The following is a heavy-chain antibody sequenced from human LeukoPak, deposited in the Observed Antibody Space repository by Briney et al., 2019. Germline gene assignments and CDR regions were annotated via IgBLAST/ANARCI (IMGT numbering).Heavy chain of an antibody. V-gene: IGHV4-34*01. J-gene: IGHJ4*02. D-gene: IGHD2-8*02. CDR3: ARDAPSGAHDY. CDR1: GGSFSGYY. CDR2: INHSGST. Sequence: SETLSLTCAVYGGSFSGYYWSWIRQPPGKGLEWIGEINHSGSTNYNPSLKSRVTISVDTSKNQFSLKLSSVTAADTAVYYCARDAPSGAHDYWGQGILVTVSS.